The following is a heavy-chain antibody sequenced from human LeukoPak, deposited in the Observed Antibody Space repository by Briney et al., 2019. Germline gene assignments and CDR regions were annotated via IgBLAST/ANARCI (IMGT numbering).Heavy chain of an antibody. D-gene: IGHD3-16*01. V-gene: IGHV3-30-3*01. CDR1: GLTFSSYA. J-gene: IGHJ4*02. Sequence: GGSLRLSCAASGLTFSSYAMHWVRQAPGKGLEWVAVISYDGSNKYYADSVKGRFTISRDNSKNTLYLQMNSLRAEDTAVYYCARDLWRYYFDYWGQGTLVTVSS. CDR3: ARDLWRYYFDY. CDR2: ISYDGSNK.